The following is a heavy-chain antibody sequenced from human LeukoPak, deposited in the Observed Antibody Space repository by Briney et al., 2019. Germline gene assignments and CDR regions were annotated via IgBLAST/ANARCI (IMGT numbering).Heavy chain of an antibody. J-gene: IGHJ4*02. CDR3: AKIPGYSSGWYDWKPGYFDY. CDR2: IKSKTDGGTT. CDR1: GFTFSNAW. D-gene: IGHD6-19*01. Sequence: GGSLRLSCAASGFTFSNAWMSWVRQAPGKGLEWVGRIKSKTDGGTTDYAAPVKGRFTISRDDSKNTLYLQMNSLKTEDTAVYYCAKIPGYSSGWYDWKPGYFDYWGQGTLVTVSS. V-gene: IGHV3-15*01.